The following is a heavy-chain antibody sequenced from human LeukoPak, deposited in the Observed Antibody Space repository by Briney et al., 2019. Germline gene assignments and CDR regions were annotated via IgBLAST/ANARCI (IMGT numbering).Heavy chain of an antibody. Sequence: GESLKISCKTSGFTFTTHWIAWVRQMPGKGLEWMGIIYPGDSDTRYSPSFQGQVTISADNSISTAYLQWSSLKASDTAMYYCARRGSSGWYGDYWGQGTLVTVSS. CDR3: ARRGSSGWYGDY. D-gene: IGHD6-19*01. CDR1: GFTFTTHW. CDR2: IYPGDSDT. J-gene: IGHJ4*02. V-gene: IGHV5-51*01.